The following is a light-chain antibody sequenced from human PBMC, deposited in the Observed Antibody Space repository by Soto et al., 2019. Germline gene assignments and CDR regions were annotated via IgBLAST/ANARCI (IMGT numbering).Light chain of an antibody. CDR2: DVT. CDR1: ISDVGGYNS. CDR3: SSFTSSITYV. J-gene: IGLJ1*01. V-gene: IGLV2-14*01. Sequence: QSVLTQPASVSGSPGQSITISCTGTISDVGGYNSVSWYRQDPGKAPKLMIYDVTNRPSGVSNRFSGSKSGNTASLTISGLQAEDEADYYCSSFTSSITYVFRTGTKVTVL.